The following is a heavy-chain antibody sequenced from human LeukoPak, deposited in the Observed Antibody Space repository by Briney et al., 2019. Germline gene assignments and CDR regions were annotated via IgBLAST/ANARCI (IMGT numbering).Heavy chain of an antibody. CDR2: ISGSGGST. J-gene: IGHJ4*02. CDR3: AKGSVDPNIAVVPAAMDY. CDR1: GFTFSNYA. D-gene: IGHD2-2*01. Sequence: GGSLRLSCATSGFTFSNYAMSWVRQAPGKGLQWVSAISGSGGSTNYADSVKGRFTISRDNSKNTLYLQMNSLRAEDTAVYYCAKGSVDPNIAVVPAAMDYWGQGTLVTVSP. V-gene: IGHV3-23*01.